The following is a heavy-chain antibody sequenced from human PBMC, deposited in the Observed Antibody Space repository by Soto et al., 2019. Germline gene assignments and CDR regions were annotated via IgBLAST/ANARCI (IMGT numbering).Heavy chain of an antibody. CDR2: IHYSGST. CDR1: GGSISGYY. D-gene: IGHD6-13*01. V-gene: IGHV4-59*01. CDR3: ARGSAAGTKSPFDY. Sequence: VQLQESGPGLVKPSETLSLTCTVSGGSISGYYWSWIRQSPGNGLEWIGYIHYSGSTNYNPSLKSRVTISVDTSKNQLSLKLSSVTAADTAVYYCARGSAAGTKSPFDYWGQGTLVTVSS. J-gene: IGHJ4*02.